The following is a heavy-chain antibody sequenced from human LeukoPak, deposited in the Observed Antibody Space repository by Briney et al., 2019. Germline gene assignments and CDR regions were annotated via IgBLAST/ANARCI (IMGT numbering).Heavy chain of an antibody. V-gene: IGHV4-59*01. CDR1: GGSISSYY. CDR2: IYYSGST. Sequence: SETLSLTCTVSGGSISSYYWSWIRQPPGKGLEWIGYIYYSGSTNYNPSLKSRVTISVDTSKNQFSLKLSSVTAADTAVYYCAREKGHSSRYDYWGQGTLVTVSS. D-gene: IGHD6-13*01. J-gene: IGHJ4*02. CDR3: AREKGHSSRYDY.